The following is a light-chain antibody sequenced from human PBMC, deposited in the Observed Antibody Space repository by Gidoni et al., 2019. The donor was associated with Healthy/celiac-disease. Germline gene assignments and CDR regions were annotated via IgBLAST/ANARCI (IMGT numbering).Light chain of an antibody. J-gene: IGKJ2*01. V-gene: IGKV2-28*01. CDR1: QGLLIKNSYNY. Sequence: LPVTPREAAAVASVTIQGLLIKNSYNYLNWYLQKPGKSPKLLIYVGSNRDSGVPERFSGSGSGTDFTLKISSVEAEDVGVYYCMQDLQPPLTFGEGTKLEIK. CDR2: VGS. CDR3: MQDLQPPLT.